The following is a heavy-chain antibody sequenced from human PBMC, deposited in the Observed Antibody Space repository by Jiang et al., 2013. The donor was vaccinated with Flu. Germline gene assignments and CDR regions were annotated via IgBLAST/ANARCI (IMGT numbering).Heavy chain of an antibody. CDR3: ARARVVVAEDYFDY. CDR1: GGSISSYY. D-gene: IGHD2-15*01. V-gene: IGHV4-4*07. CDR2: IYTSGST. J-gene: IGHJ4*02. Sequence: SGPGLVKPSETLSLTCTVSGGSISSYYWNWIRQPAGKGLEWIGRIYTSGSTKNPSLKSRVTMSVDTSKNQFSLKLSSVTAADTAVYYCARARVVVAEDYFDYWGQGTLVTVSS.